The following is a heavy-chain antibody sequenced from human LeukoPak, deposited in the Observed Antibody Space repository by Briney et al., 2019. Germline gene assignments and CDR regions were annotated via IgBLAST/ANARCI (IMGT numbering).Heavy chain of an antibody. CDR3: ARDLSRGGWFGAAGY. CDR1: GYTFSDYY. Sequence: ASVKVSCKASGYTFSDYYIHWVRQAPGQGLEWMGWISANNGNTYYVQKFQGRVTMTTDTSTSTAYMELRSLRSDDTAVYYCARDLSRGGWFGAAGYWGQGTLVTVSS. J-gene: IGHJ4*02. CDR2: ISANNGNT. V-gene: IGHV1-18*04. D-gene: IGHD3-10*01.